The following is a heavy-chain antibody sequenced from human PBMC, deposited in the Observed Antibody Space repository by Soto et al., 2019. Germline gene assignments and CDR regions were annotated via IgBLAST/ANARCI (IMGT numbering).Heavy chain of an antibody. Sequence: QVQLVESGGGVVQPGRSLRLSCAASGFTFSSYAMHWVRQAPGKGLEWVAVISYDGSNKYYADSVKGRFTISRDNSKNTLYLQMNSLIAEDTAVYYCARDRYDFWREHAEYFQHWGQGTLVTVSS. CDR2: ISYDGSNK. CDR3: ARDRYDFWREHAEYFQH. D-gene: IGHD3-3*01. J-gene: IGHJ1*01. V-gene: IGHV3-30-3*01. CDR1: GFTFSSYA.